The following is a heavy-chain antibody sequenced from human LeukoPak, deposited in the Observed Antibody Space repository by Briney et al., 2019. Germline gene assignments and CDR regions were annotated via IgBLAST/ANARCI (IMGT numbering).Heavy chain of an antibody. CDR1: RYSFTTYW. J-gene: IGHJ6*02. CDR3: ARGGLYYYGSGSSPYGMHV. Sequence: GESLRISCQGSRYSFTTYWIAWVRQMPGKGLEWMGIIYPGDSDPRYSPSFQGQVTMSADKSISTAYLQWSSLKASDTAMYYCARGGLYYYGSGSSPYGMHVWGQGTTVTVSS. V-gene: IGHV5-51*01. D-gene: IGHD3-10*01. CDR2: IYPGDSDP.